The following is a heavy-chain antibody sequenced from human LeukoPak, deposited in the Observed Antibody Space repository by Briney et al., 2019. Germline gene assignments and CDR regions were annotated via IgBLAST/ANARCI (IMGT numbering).Heavy chain of an antibody. D-gene: IGHD6-19*01. Sequence: PGGSLRLSCAASGFTFSSYSMNWIRQAPGKGLEWVSAISGSGGSTYYADSVKGRFTISRDNSKNTLYLQMNSLRAEDTAVYYCATKAARYSSGEYWGQGTLVTVSS. V-gene: IGHV3-23*01. CDR3: ATKAARYSSGEY. CDR1: GFTFSSYS. CDR2: ISGSGGST. J-gene: IGHJ4*02.